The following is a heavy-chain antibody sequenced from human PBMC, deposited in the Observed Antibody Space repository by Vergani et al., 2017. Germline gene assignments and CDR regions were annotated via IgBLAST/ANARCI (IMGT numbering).Heavy chain of an antibody. CDR2: ISYDGSNK. Sequence: QVQLVESGGGVVQPGRSLRLSCAASGFTFSSYAMHWVRQAPGKGLEWVAVISYDGSNKYYADSVKGRFTISRDNSKNTLYLQMNSLRAEDTAVYYCARGGKDYGDYEVDYWGQGTLVTVSS. V-gene: IGHV3-30-3*01. CDR1: GFTFSSYA. J-gene: IGHJ4*02. D-gene: IGHD4-17*01. CDR3: ARGGKDYGDYEVDY.